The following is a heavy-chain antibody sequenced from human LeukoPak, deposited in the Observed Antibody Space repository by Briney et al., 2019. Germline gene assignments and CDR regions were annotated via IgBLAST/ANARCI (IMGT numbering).Heavy chain of an antibody. V-gene: IGHV3-23*01. CDR1: GFIFSSYA. Sequence: GGSLRLSCAASGFIFSSYAMSWVRQAPGKGLEWVSTISGSGGSTYYADSVKGRFTISRDNSKRMVYLQMNSLRPDDTAVYYCAKDSSWSCTDWGQGTLVTVPS. J-gene: IGHJ4*02. D-gene: IGHD2-21*01. CDR3: AKDSSWSCTD. CDR2: ISGSGGST.